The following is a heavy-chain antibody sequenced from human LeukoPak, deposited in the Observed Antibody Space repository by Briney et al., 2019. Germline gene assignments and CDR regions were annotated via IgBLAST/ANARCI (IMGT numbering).Heavy chain of an antibody. CDR3: ARDLYYYDSSGYRSNWFDP. J-gene: IGHJ5*02. V-gene: IGHV4-30-4*01. D-gene: IGHD3-22*01. Sequence: SETLSLTCTVSGGSISSGDYYWSWIRQPPGKGLEWIGYIYYSGSTYYNPSLKSRVTISVDTSKNQFSLKLSSVTAADTAVYYCARDLYYYDSSGYRSNWFDPWGQETLVTVSS. CDR1: GGSISSGDYY. CDR2: IYYSGST.